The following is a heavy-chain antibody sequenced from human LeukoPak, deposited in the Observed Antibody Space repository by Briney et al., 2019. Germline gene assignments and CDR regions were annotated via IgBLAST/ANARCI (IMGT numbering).Heavy chain of an antibody. J-gene: IGHJ6*02. CDR3: AGEEGSSWVGYYYYGMDV. D-gene: IGHD6-13*01. Sequence: PSETLSLTCTVSGYSISSGYYWGWIRQPPGKGLEWIGSIYHSGSTYYNPSLKSRVTISVDTSKNQFSLKLSSVTAADTAVYYCAGEEGSSWVGYYYYGMDVWGQGTTVTVSS. V-gene: IGHV4-38-2*02. CDR1: GYSISSGYY. CDR2: IYHSGST.